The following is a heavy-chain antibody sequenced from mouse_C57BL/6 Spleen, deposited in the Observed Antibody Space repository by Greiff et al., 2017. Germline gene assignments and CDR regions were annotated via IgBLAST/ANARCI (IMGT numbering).Heavy chain of an antibody. CDR3: ASDFNTTVGNV. Sequence: QVQLQQPGAELVKPGASVKVSCKASGYTFTSYWMHWVKQRPGQGLEWIGRIHPSDSDTNYNQKFKGKATLPVDKSSSTAYMQLISLSSEDSAVYYCASDFNTTVGNVWGTGTSVTVSS. CDR1: GYTFTSYW. CDR2: IHPSDSDT. J-gene: IGHJ1*03. V-gene: IGHV1-74*01. D-gene: IGHD1-1*01.